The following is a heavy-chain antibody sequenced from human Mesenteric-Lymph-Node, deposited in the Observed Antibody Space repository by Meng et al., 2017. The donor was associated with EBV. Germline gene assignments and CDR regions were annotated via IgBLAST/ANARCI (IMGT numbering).Heavy chain of an antibody. CDR1: GASVSSDDYY. D-gene: IGHD1-7*01. CDR3: VRVKLVPSAMADY. CDR2: VYYSGRT. Sequence: RQRQAPGPGLVKPSDILSPTCTVSGASVSSDDYYWGWIRQPPGKGLEWIWTVYYSGRTFYNPSRKSRVSLSVDTSRNQFSLKLTSVTAADTAVYFCVRVKLVPSAMADYWGQGTLVTVSS. J-gene: IGHJ4*02. V-gene: IGHV4-39*07.